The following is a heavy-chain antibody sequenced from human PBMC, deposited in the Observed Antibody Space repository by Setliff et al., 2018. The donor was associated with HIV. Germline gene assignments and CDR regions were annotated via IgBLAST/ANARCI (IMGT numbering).Heavy chain of an antibody. D-gene: IGHD3-10*01. CDR3: TRRGADSYYPRPLDV. Sequence: SETLSLTCTVSGGSVSTGNYYWNWIRLPPGKGLEWIGYIFYSGSTNYNPSLKSRVTISVDASKNQFSLRLNSVTAADTAIYYCTRRGADSYYPRPLDVWGKGTTVTVSS. V-gene: IGHV4-61*01. CDR2: IFYSGST. CDR1: GGSVSTGNYY. J-gene: IGHJ6*04.